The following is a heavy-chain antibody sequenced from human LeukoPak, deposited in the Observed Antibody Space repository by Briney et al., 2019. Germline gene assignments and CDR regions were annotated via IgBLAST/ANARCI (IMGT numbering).Heavy chain of an antibody. CDR3: PTSGNPSLTDT. V-gene: IGHV3-15*07. Sequence: GGSLRLSCAASGFTFNNAWMNWVRQAPGKGLEWVGRIKSKTDGGTTDYAAPVKGRFTISRDDSKNTVYLQMDSLKAEDTAVYYCPTSGNPSLTDTWGQGTMVTVSS. D-gene: IGHD3-3*01. CDR1: GFTFNNAW. J-gene: IGHJ3*02. CDR2: IKSKTDGGTT.